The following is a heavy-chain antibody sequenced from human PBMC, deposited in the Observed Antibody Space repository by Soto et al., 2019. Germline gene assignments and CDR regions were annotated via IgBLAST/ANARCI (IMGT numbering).Heavy chain of an antibody. D-gene: IGHD1-26*01. V-gene: IGHV3-13*01. CDR2: IGTAGDT. CDR3: AREGAAGPPDYYYYGMDV. CDR1: GFTFSSYD. Sequence: PGGSLRLSCAASGFTFSSYDMHWVRQATGKGLEWVSAIGTAGDTYYPGSVKGRFTISRENAKNSLYLQMNSLRAGDTAVYYCAREGAAGPPDYYYYGMDVWGQGTTVTVSS. J-gene: IGHJ6*02.